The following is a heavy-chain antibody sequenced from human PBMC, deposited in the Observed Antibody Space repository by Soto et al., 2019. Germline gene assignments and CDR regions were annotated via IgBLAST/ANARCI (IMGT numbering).Heavy chain of an antibody. J-gene: IGHJ3*01. CDR1: ADTFTSYY. D-gene: IGHD6-13*01. Sequence: QVQLVQSGAEVKKPGASVRVSCKASADTFTSYYVHWVRQAPGQGPEWMGMINPSRGGTDYAQKSQXXXTXSRETSTTTVYMELSSLRSEDTAIYYCTRSIITTAGTDAFDLWGQGTLVTVSS. V-gene: IGHV1-46*03. CDR3: TRSIITTAGTDAFDL. CDR2: INPSRGGT.